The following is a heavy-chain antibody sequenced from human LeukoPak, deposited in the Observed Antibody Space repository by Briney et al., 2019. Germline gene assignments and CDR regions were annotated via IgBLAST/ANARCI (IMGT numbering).Heavy chain of an antibody. Sequence: ASVKVSCKASGYTFNRYGISWVRQAPGQGLEWTGWISTNSGYTGSAQNLQGRVTMTTDTSTSTAYLELRSLTSDDTAVYYCARQSWRNDAFDIWGQGTMVTVSS. V-gene: IGHV1-18*01. CDR2: ISTNSGYT. CDR1: GYTFNRYG. J-gene: IGHJ3*02. D-gene: IGHD1-1*01. CDR3: ARQSWRNDAFDI.